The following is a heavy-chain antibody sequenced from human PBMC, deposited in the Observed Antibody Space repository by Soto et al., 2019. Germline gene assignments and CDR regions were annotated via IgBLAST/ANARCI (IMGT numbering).Heavy chain of an antibody. CDR3: ARVASGWLVDSPRFDP. D-gene: IGHD6-19*01. CDR1: GFTFSSYW. V-gene: IGHV3-7*01. J-gene: IGHJ5*02. Sequence: EVQLVESGGGLVQPGGSLRLSCAASGFTFSSYWMSWVRQAPGKGLEWVANIKQDGSEKYYVDSVKGRFTISRDNAKNSLYLQMNSLRAEDTAVYYCARVASGWLVDSPRFDPWGQGTLVTVSS. CDR2: IKQDGSEK.